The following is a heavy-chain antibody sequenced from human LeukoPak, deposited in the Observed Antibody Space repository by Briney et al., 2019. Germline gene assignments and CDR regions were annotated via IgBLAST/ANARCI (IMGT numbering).Heavy chain of an antibody. CDR3: ARLGSGLDY. CDR2: IYYSGST. CDR1: GGSISSSSYY. V-gene: IGHV4-39*01. Sequence: SETLSLTCTVSGGSISSSSYYWGWIRQPPGEGLGWIGSIYYSGSTYYNPSLKSRVTISVDTSKNQFSLKLSSVTAADTAVYYCARLGSGLDYWGQGTLVTVSS. J-gene: IGHJ4*02. D-gene: IGHD6-19*01.